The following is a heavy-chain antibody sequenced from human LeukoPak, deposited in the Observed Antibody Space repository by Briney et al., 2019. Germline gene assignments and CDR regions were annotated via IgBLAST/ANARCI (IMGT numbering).Heavy chain of an antibody. D-gene: IGHD2-2*01. CDR3: AKSFRSTSLDY. J-gene: IGHJ4*02. CDR1: GFSLSSHG. CDR2: ISGSGDST. V-gene: IGHV3-23*01. Sequence: GGSLRLSCAASGFSLSSHGMTWVRQAPGKGLEWVSAISGSGDSTYYADSVKGRFTISRDNSRNTLYLQMNSLRAGDTAVYYCAKSFRSTSLDYWGQGTLVTVSS.